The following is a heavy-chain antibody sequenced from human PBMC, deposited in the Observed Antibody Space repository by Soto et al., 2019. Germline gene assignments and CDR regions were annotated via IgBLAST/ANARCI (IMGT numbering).Heavy chain of an antibody. J-gene: IGHJ5*02. D-gene: IGHD1-1*01. CDR2: INPNNGAT. Sequence: QVKLVQAGAEVKKPGASVKVSCKAPRYIFTAYFMHWVRQAPGQGLEWMGWINPNNGATHYGLSFQGRVTMTRDTSISTAYTDLSSLRSDDTAVDYCASHDPGARFDPWGQGTLVIVSS. V-gene: IGHV1-2*02. CDR1: RYIFTAYF. CDR3: ASHDPGARFDP.